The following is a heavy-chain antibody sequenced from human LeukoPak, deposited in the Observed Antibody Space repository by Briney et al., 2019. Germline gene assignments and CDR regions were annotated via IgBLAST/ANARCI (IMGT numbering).Heavy chain of an antibody. CDR3: AGEISYYGSGSYSNYYYYMDV. CDR1: GYTFTSYG. V-gene: IGHV1-18*01. CDR2: ISAYNGNT. D-gene: IGHD3-10*01. J-gene: IGHJ6*03. Sequence: ASVKVSCKASGYTFTSYGISWVRQAPGQGLEWMGWISAYNGNTNYAQKLQGRVTMTTDTSTSTAYMELRSLRSDDTAVYYCAGEISYYGSGSYSNYYYYMDVWGKGTTVTISS.